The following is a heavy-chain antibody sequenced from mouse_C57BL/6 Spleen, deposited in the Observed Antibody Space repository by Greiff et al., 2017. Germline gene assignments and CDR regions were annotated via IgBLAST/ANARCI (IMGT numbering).Heavy chain of an antibody. D-gene: IGHD2-4*01. Sequence: QVQLKESGAELAKPGASVKLSCKASGYTFTSYWMHWVKQRPGQGLEWIGYINPSSGYTKYNQKFKDKATLTADKSASTAYMQLSSLTYEDSAGYYCARGYDYPYYAMDYWGQGTSVTVSS. CDR1: GYTFTSYW. J-gene: IGHJ4*01. CDR3: ARGYDYPYYAMDY. V-gene: IGHV1-7*01. CDR2: INPSSGYT.